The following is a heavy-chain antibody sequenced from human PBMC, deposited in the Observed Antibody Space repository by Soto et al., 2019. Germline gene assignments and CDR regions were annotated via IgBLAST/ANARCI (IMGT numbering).Heavy chain of an antibody. D-gene: IGHD2-2*01. Sequence: ASVKVSCKASGYTFTSYGISWVRQAPGQGLEWIGRISAYNGNTNYAQKLQGRVTMTTDTSTSTAYMELRSLRSDDTAVYYCARSGVTVVPAATQAVDYYYYYMDVWGKGTTVTVSS. CDR1: GYTFTSYG. J-gene: IGHJ6*03. V-gene: IGHV1-18*01. CDR3: ARSGVTVVPAATQAVDYYYYYMDV. CDR2: ISAYNGNT.